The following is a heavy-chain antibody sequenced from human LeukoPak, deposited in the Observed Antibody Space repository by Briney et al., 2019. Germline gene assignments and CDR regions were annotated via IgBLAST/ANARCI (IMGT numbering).Heavy chain of an antibody. J-gene: IGHJ4*02. V-gene: IGHV4-4*08. CDR1: NGSISGNY. D-gene: IGHD2-15*01. CDR2: IYSSGST. Sequence: SETLSLTCIVSNGSISGNYWSWIRQPPGKGLEWIGYIYSSGSTNYNPSLKSRVTISIDTSKRQLSLQVSSVTAGDTAAYHCAKGSGYWGFDSWGQGTLVTVSS. CDR3: AKGSGYWGFDS.